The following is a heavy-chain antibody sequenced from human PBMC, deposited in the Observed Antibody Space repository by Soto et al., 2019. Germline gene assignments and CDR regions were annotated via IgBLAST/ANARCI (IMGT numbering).Heavy chain of an antibody. V-gene: IGHV3-53*01. D-gene: IGHD6-13*01. J-gene: IGHJ4*02. CDR2: IYIDGTT. CDR3: ARDTSSPERFDY. Sequence: GGSLRLSCAASGFAVSSNYMAWVRQAPGKGLEWVSLIYIDGTTKYADSVKGRFTTSRDNSRNTLYLQMNSLRAEDTAVYYCARDTSSPERFDYWGQGTLVTVSS. CDR1: GFAVSSNY.